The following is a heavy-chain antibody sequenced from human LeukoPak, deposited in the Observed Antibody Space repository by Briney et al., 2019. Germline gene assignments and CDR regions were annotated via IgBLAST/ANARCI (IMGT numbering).Heavy chain of an antibody. CDR2: INQDGSEN. D-gene: IGHD5-12*01. Sequence: QPGGSLRLSCAASGFTFSNNAMNWVRRAPGKGLEWVANINQDGSENYSVDSVKGRFTISRDNAKSSLYLQMNSLRVEDTAVYYCARNPRWLSYSMDVWGQGTTVTVSS. J-gene: IGHJ6*02. CDR1: GFTFSNNA. CDR3: ARNPRWLSYSMDV. V-gene: IGHV3-7*01.